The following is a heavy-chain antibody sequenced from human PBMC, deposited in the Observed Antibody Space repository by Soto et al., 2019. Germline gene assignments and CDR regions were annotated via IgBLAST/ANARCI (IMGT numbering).Heavy chain of an antibody. CDR1: GFTFGDYA. V-gene: IGHV3-49*03. J-gene: IGHJ6*02. D-gene: IGHD2-21*01. CDR2: IRSKAYGGTT. Sequence: GGSLRLSCTASGFTFGDYAMSWFRQAPGKGLEWVGFIRSKAYGGTTEYAASVKGRFTISRDDSKSIAYLQMNSLKTEDTAVYYCTRPHPIDWNYYYGMDVWGQGTTVTVSS. CDR3: TRPHPIDWNYYYGMDV.